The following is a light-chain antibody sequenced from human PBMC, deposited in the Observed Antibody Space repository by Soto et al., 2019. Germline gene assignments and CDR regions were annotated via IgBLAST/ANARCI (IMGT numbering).Light chain of an antibody. CDR1: QDISVW. J-gene: IGKJ4*01. CDR2: AAS. Sequence: DIQMTQSPSSVSASVGDRVTITCRASQDISVWLAWYQQKPGKAPKLLIYAASNLQTGVPSRFSGSGSGTDFTLSIHSLQPEDFATYYCQQVNNYPLTFGGGTKVDIK. V-gene: IGKV1D-12*01. CDR3: QQVNNYPLT.